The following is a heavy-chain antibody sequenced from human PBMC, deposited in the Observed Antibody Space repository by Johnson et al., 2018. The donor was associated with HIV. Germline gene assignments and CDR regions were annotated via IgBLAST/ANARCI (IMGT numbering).Heavy chain of an antibody. CDR2: ISGSGGST. CDR3: AKDQGETYYNFWSGYLGDAFDI. CDR1: GFTFSSYA. V-gene: IGHV3-23*01. Sequence: VQVLESGGGVVQPGESLRLSCAASGFTFSSYAMSWVRQAPGKGLEWVSAISGSGGSTYYADSVKGRFTISRDNSKNTLYLQMNSLRAEDTAVYYCAKDQGETYYNFWSGYLGDAFDIWGQGTMVTVSS. J-gene: IGHJ3*02. D-gene: IGHD3-3*01.